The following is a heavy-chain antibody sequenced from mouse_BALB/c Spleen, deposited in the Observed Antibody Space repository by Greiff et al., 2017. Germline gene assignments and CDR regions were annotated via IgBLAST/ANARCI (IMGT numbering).Heavy chain of an antibody. J-gene: IGHJ4*01. CDR2: ISDGGSYT. CDR3: ARVLYNYYAMDY. D-gene: IGHD2-12*01. V-gene: IGHV5-4*02. Sequence: EVQGVESGGGLVKPGGSLKLSCAASGFTFSDYYMYWVRQTPEKRLEWVATISDGGSYTYYPDSVKGRFTISRDNAKNNLYLQMSSLKSEDTAMYYCARVLYNYYAMDYWGQGTSVTVSS. CDR1: GFTFSDYY.